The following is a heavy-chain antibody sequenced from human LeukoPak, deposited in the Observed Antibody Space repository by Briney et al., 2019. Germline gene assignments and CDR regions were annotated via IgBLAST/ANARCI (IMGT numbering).Heavy chain of an antibody. D-gene: IGHD3-22*01. J-gene: IGHJ4*02. V-gene: IGHV4-39*07. CDR2: IYYSGST. Sequence: SETLSLTCTVSGGSISSSSYYWGWIRQPPGKGLEWIGSIYYSGSTYYNPSLKSRVTISVDTSKNQFSLKLSSVTAADTAVYYCARVRTLYYYDSSGQDKYYFDYWGQGTLVTVSS. CDR3: ARVRTLYYYDSSGQDKYYFDY. CDR1: GGSISSSSYY.